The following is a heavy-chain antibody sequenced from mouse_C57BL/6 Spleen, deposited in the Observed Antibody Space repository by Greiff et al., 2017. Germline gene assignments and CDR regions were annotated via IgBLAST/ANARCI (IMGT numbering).Heavy chain of an antibody. V-gene: IGHV5-17*01. J-gene: IGHJ1*03. CDR3: AGDDGYYGV. CDR2: ISSGSSTI. CDR1: GFTFSDYG. D-gene: IGHD2-3*01. Sequence: EVMLVESGGGLVKPGGSLKLSCAASGFTFSDYGMHWVRQAPEKGLEWVAYISSGSSTIYYAATVKGRFPISRDNAKNTLFLQMTSLRSEDTAMYYCAGDDGYYGVWGTGTTVTVSS.